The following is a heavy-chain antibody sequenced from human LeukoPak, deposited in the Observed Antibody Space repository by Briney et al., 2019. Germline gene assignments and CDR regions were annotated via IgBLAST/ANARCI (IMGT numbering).Heavy chain of an antibody. CDR2: INTGNGDT. Sequence: ASVKVSCKASGYPFTSYPIHWVRQTPGQRLEWMGWINTGNGDTKYSQQFQGRVTVTRDTSASTAYMEVSSLRSEDTAVYYCARNMAVAGTPGVWGQGTLVTVSS. D-gene: IGHD6-19*01. J-gene: IGHJ4*02. V-gene: IGHV1-3*04. CDR1: GYPFTSYP. CDR3: ARNMAVAGTPGV.